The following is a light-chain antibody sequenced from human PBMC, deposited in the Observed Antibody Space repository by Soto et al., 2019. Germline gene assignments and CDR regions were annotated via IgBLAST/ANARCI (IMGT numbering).Light chain of an antibody. CDR2: AAS. CDR3: HT. J-gene: IGKJ5*01. CDR1: QSVRSY. Sequence: DIQMTQSPSSLSASVGDRVTITCRASQSVRSYLNWYQQKPGKAPKVLIYAASNLQSGVPSGFSGSGFGTDFTLTISSLQPEDVASYYCHTFGQGTRLEIK. V-gene: IGKV1-39*01.